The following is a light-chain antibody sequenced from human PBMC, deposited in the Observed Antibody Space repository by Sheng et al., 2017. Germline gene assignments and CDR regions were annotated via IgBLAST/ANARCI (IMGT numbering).Light chain of an antibody. V-gene: IGKV3-20*01. CDR1: QTITNNY. J-gene: IGKJ1*01. Sequence: EIVLTQSPGTLSLSPGERATLSCRASQTITNNYLAWYQQKPGQTPRPLIHAASTRATGIPERFSGSGSGTDFTLTISSLQSEDFAVYYCEQYDELPPWTFGQGTRVEVK. CDR2: AAS. CDR3: EQYDELPPWT.